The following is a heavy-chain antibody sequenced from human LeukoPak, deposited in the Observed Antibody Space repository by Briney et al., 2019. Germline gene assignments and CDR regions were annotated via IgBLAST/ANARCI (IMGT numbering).Heavy chain of an antibody. CDR3: ARERIAAAGGKGWFDP. D-gene: IGHD6-13*01. V-gene: IGHV4-39*07. CDR2: IYYSGST. CDR1: GGSISSSSYY. Sequence: SETLSLTCNVSGGSISSSSYYWGWIRQPPGKGLEWIGSIYYSGSTYYNPSLKSRVTISVDTSKNQFSLKLSSVTAADTAVYYCARERIAAAGGKGWFDPWGQGTLVTVSS. J-gene: IGHJ5*02.